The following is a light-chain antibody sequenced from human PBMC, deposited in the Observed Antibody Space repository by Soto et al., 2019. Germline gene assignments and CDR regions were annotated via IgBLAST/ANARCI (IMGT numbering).Light chain of an antibody. V-gene: IGKV3-20*01. J-gene: IGKJ1*01. CDR3: QQYGRSPWT. CDR2: GAS. CDR1: QSVSSSY. Sequence: EIMLTQSPGTLSLSPGERATLSCRASQSVSSSYLAWYQQKPGQAPRLHIYGASSRATGIPDRFSGSGSGTDFTLTISRLEPEDFAVYYCQQYGRSPWTFGQGTKVEIK.